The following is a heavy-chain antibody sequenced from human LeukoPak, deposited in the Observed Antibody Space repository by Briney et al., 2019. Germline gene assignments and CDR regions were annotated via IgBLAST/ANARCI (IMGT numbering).Heavy chain of an antibody. V-gene: IGHV4-38-2*02. J-gene: IGHJ3*02. CDR2: IYHSGST. D-gene: IGHD3-10*01. CDR1: GYSISSGHY. Sequence: PSETLSLTCKVYGYSISSGHYWAWTRQSPGKGLEWIGSIYHSGSTYYNLFLKSRVTISVDTSKNQFSLKLSSVTAADTAVYYCARGQRGYYYGSGSYRRAFDIWGQGTMVTVSS. CDR3: ARGQRGYYYGSGSYRRAFDI.